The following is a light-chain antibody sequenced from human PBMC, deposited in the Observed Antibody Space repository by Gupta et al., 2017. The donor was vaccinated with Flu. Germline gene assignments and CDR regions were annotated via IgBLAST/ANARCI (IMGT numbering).Light chain of an antibody. V-gene: IGLV2-14*01. CDR1: HSDVGGYQF. CDR3: SSYTDANTWV. J-gene: IGLJ1*01. CDR2: EVT. Sequence: QSALPQPASVSGSPGQSITISCSGTHSDVGGYQFVTWYQHHPGRAPKLLIYEVTKRPSEISDRFSGSKSGNTASLTISGLQPEDEADYFCSSYTDANTWVFGSGSRVTVL.